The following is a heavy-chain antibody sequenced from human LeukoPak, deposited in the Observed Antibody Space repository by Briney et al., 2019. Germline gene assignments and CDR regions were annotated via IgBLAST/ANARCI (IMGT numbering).Heavy chain of an antibody. CDR3: ARDQYGDYYYYYGMDV. J-gene: IGHJ6*02. D-gene: IGHD4-17*01. V-gene: IGHV3-7*01. CDR2: IKQDGSEK. CDR1: GFTFSSYW. Sequence: GGSLRLSCAASGFTFSSYWMSWVRQAPGKGLEWVANIKQDGSEKYYVDPVKGRFTISRDNAKNSLYLQMNSLRAEDTAVYYCARDQYGDYYYYYGMDVWGQGTTVTVSS.